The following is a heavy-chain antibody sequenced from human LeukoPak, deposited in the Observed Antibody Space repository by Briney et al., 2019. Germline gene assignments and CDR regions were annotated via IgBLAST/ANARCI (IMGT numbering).Heavy chain of an antibody. V-gene: IGHV4-59*01. Sequence: PSETLSLTCTVSGGSINNYYWGWIRQPPGKELEWIGSISYSGSANYNPSLKSRVTISVDTSKNQFSLKLSSVTAADTALYYCARGEMGTTRMLNYWGQRTLVTVSS. J-gene: IGHJ4*02. CDR1: GGSINNYY. CDR3: ARGEMGTTRMLNY. D-gene: IGHD5-24*01. CDR2: ISYSGSA.